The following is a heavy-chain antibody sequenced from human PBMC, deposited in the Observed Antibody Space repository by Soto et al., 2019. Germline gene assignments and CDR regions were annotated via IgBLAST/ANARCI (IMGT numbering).Heavy chain of an antibody. V-gene: IGHV1-2*02. CDR1: GYTFTGYY. D-gene: IGHD1-7*01. Sequence: ASVEVSCKXSGYTFTGYYMHWVRQAPGQGLEWMGWINPNSGGTNYAQKFQGRVTMTRDTSISTAYMELSRLRSDDTAVYYCARDSGGTGTTSYYFDYWGQGTLVTVSS. J-gene: IGHJ4*02. CDR3: ARDSGGTGTTSYYFDY. CDR2: INPNSGGT.